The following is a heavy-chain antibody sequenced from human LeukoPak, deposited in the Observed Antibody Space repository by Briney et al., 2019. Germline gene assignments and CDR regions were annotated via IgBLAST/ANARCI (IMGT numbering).Heavy chain of an antibody. Sequence: SETLSLTCTVSGGSISGSSYYWGWIRQPPGKGLEWIGSIYYSGNTYYNPSLKSRVTISVDTSKNQFSLKLSSVTAADTAVYYCARRRADYYGSGSYYKRTGFDLWGRGTLVTVSS. CDR2: IYYSGNT. CDR1: GGSISGSSYY. J-gene: IGHJ2*01. V-gene: IGHV4-39*07. D-gene: IGHD3-10*01. CDR3: ARRRADYYGSGSYYKRTGFDL.